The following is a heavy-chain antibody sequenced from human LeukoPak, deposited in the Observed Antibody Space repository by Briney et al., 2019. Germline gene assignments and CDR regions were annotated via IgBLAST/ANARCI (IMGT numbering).Heavy chain of an antibody. CDR2: IVVGSGNT. V-gene: IGHV1-58*02. D-gene: IGHD6-19*01. J-gene: IGHJ3*02. CDR3: AAAYSSGWSGGDAFDI. Sequence: GASVKVSCKASGFTFTSSAMQWVRQARGQRLEWIGWIVVGSGNTNYAQKFQERVTITRDMSTSTAYMELSSLRSEDTAVYYRAAAYSSGWSGGDAFDIWGQGTMVTVSS. CDR1: GFTFTSSA.